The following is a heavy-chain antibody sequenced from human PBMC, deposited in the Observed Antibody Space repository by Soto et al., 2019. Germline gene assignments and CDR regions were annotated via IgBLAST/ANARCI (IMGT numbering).Heavy chain of an antibody. CDR2: FDPEEADI. CDR1: GDTLSNLA. V-gene: IGHV1-24*01. Sequence: QVQLIQSGAEVKKPGASVKVSCKVSGDTLSNLAIHWVRQAPGKGLEWVGGFDPEEADIIYAQNFQDRVTVTEDTSTHTAYLEVRSLTFEDTAIYYCATEPRTTMTTGYFDPWGQGTLVTVSS. D-gene: IGHD4-17*01. J-gene: IGHJ5*02. CDR3: ATEPRTTMTTGYFDP.